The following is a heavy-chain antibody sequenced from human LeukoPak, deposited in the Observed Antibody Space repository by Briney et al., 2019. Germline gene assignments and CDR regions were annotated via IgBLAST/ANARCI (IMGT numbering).Heavy chain of an antibody. CDR1: GYSFTTYW. CDR3: ARHLKSGCNLGDNFYFAL. V-gene: IGHV5-51*01. Sequence: GESLKISCKGSGYSFTTYWIGWVRQMPGKGLEWMGIIYPGDSETRYSPSFQGQVTISADKSIGTAYLQWSSLKASDTAMYYCARHLKSGCNLGDNFYFALWGRGTLVTVSS. D-gene: IGHD3-16*01. J-gene: IGHJ2*01. CDR2: IYPGDSET.